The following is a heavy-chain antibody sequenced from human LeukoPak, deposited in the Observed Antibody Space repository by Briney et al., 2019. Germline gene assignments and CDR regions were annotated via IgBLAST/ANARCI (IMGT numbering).Heavy chain of an antibody. D-gene: IGHD3-10*01. CDR3: AKGVGVYTNWFDP. J-gene: IGHJ5*02. V-gene: IGHV3-23*01. CDR2: ITGSGGST. Sequence: SGGSLRLSCAASGFSFSTYAMTWVRQAPGKGLEWVSTITGSGGSTYYADSVKGRFTISSDNSKNTLYVQMNSLRAEDTAVYYCAKGVGVYTNWFDPWGQGTLVTVSS. CDR1: GFSFSTYA.